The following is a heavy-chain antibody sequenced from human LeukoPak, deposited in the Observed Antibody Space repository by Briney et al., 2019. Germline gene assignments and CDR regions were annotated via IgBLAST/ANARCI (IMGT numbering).Heavy chain of an antibody. V-gene: IGHV1-2*02. D-gene: IGHD5-12*01. Sequence: AASVKVSCKASGYTFTGYYMHWVRQAPGQGLEWMGWINPNSGGTNYAQKFQGRVTMTRDTSIGTAYMELSRLRSDDTAVYYCARALSGYDLGGTDFDYWGQGTLVTVSS. CDR3: ARALSGYDLGGTDFDY. J-gene: IGHJ4*02. CDR2: INPNSGGT. CDR1: GYTFTGYY.